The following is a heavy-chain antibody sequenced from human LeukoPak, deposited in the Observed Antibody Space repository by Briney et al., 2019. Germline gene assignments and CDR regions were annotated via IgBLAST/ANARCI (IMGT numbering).Heavy chain of an antibody. J-gene: IGHJ4*02. CDR3: ARGIAATGTLLDY. D-gene: IGHD6-13*01. Sequence: PGGSLRLSCAVSGFNFNNYNMNWVRQAPGKGLEWVSYITLSSSTIYYADSVKGRFTISRDNAKNSLYLQMNSLRAEGTAVYYCARGIAATGTLLDYWGQGTLVTVSS. CDR2: ITLSSSTI. CDR1: GFNFNNYN. V-gene: IGHV3-48*01.